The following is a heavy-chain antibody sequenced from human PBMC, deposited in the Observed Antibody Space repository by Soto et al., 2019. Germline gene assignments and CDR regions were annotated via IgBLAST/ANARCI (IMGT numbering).Heavy chain of an antibody. D-gene: IGHD3-9*01. J-gene: IGHJ6*02. CDR1: GYIFVNYG. CDR3: AMVDLYDTPTPQDV. CDR2: ISPYTGNT. V-gene: IGHV1-18*01. Sequence: QVQLEQSGDEVKKPGASVKVSCKASGYIFVNYGIAWVRQAPGQGLEWLGWISPYTGNTYYATKVQGRLTLTTDTXXSTAFMDQGRLTSADTAVYYCAMVDLYDTPTPQDVWGHGTTVTVSS.